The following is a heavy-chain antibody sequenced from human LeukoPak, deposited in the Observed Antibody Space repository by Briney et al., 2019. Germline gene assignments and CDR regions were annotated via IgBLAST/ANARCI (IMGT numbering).Heavy chain of an antibody. CDR3: ARGQGYESYYYMDV. D-gene: IGHD2-2*01. CDR2: ISFDGVNT. Sequence: GGSLRLSCAASGFTFSSYEMNWVRQAPGKGLEWVAVISFDGVNTFYADSVKGRFTISRDNSSNTVYLQMNNLRPEDTAVFYCARGQGYESYYYMDVWGKGTTVSVSS. J-gene: IGHJ6*03. CDR1: GFTFSSYE. V-gene: IGHV3-30*04.